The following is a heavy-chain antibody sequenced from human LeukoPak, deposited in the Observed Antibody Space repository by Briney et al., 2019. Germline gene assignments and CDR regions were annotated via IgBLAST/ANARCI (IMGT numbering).Heavy chain of an antibody. D-gene: IGHD1-1*01. CDR2: IFGSTGSTGST. CDR3: ARDRDGGTTDY. J-gene: IGHJ4*02. CDR1: GFTFSNYA. Sequence: GGSLRLSCVASGFTFSNYAMSWVRQAPGKGLEWVSGIFGSTGSTGSTYYADSVKGRVTISRDNSRNTVYLQMNSLRAEDTAVYYCARDRDGGTTDYWGQGTLVTVSS. V-gene: IGHV3-23*01.